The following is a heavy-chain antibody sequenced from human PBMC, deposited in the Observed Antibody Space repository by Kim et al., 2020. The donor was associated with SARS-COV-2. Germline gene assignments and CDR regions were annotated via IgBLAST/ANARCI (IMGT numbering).Heavy chain of an antibody. J-gene: IGHJ3*02. Sequence: RFTFSRDNAKNSLYLQMNSLRAEDTAVYYCASDDYYDSSGYYYDDAFDIWGQGTMVTVSS. D-gene: IGHD3-22*01. CDR3: ASDDYYDSSGYYYDDAFDI. V-gene: IGHV3-11*06.